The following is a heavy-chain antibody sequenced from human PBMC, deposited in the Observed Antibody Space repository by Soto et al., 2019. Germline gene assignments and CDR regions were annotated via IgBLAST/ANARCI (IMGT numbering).Heavy chain of an antibody. V-gene: IGHV3-11*01. CDR3: ARDHMITFGGFIVPSYYFDY. D-gene: IGHD3-16*02. CDR1: GFTFSDYY. CDR2: ISSSGSTI. J-gene: IGHJ4*02. Sequence: QVQLVESGGGLVKPGGSLRLSCAASGFTFSDYYMSWIRQAPGKGLEWVSYISSSGSTIYYADSVKGRFTISRDNAKNSLYLQMNSLRAEDTAVYYCARDHMITFGGFIVPSYYFDYWGQGTLVTVSS.